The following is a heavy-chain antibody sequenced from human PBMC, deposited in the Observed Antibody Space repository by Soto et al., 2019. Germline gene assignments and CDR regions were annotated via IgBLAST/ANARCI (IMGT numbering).Heavy chain of an antibody. CDR1: GASISSGAYY. V-gene: IGHV4-31*03. CDR2: IYYTGNS. J-gene: IGHJ4*02. Sequence: QVQLQESGPGLVKPSQTLSLTCTVSGASISSGAYYWSWIRQQPGKGLEWVGYIYYTGNSYYNPSLRCRISMSMATSNNPFSLRLSSVTAADTAVYYCAAGSGTHYSVATGFDFWGLGTLVTVSP. D-gene: IGHD3-10*01. CDR3: AAGSGTHYSVATGFDF.